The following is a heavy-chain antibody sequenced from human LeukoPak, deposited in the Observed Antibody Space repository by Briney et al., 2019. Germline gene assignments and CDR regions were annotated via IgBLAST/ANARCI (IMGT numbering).Heavy chain of an antibody. Sequence: GGSLRLSCSASGFTFSNYAMHWVRQAPGKGLEWVAVIWYDGSNKYYADSVKGRFTISRDNSKNTLYLQMNSLRAEDTAVYYCARPPTAHLGDLLWIDYWGQGTLVTVSS. V-gene: IGHV3-33*08. CDR1: GFTFSNYA. J-gene: IGHJ4*02. CDR3: ARPPTAHLGDLLWIDY. D-gene: IGHD3-10*01. CDR2: IWYDGSNK.